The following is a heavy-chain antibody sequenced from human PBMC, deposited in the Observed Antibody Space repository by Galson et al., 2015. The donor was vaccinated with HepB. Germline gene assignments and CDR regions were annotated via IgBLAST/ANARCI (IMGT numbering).Heavy chain of an antibody. D-gene: IGHD2-2*01. Sequence: SVKVSCKASGGTFSSYAISWVRQAPGQGLEWMGGIIPIFGTANYAQKFQGRVTITADESTSTAYMELSSLRSEDTAVYYCAGRVVPAATRDYYYYGMDVWGQGTTVTVSS. CDR2: IIPIFGTA. CDR3: AGRVVPAATRDYYYYGMDV. V-gene: IGHV1-69*13. CDR1: GGTFSSYA. J-gene: IGHJ6*02.